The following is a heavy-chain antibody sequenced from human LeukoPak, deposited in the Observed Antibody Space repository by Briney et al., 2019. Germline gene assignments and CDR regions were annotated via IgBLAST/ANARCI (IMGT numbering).Heavy chain of an antibody. CDR3: ARVRLIAGPWVDY. J-gene: IGHJ4*02. CDR2: INSDGSST. V-gene: IGHV3-74*01. CDR1: GFTFSTYW. Sequence: PGGSLRLSCAASGFTFSTYWMHWVRQAPGKGLVWVSRINSDGSSTTYADFVKGRSTISRDNAKSTLYLQMNSLRAEDTAVYYCARVRLIAGPWVDYWGQGTLVTVSS. D-gene: IGHD1-20*01.